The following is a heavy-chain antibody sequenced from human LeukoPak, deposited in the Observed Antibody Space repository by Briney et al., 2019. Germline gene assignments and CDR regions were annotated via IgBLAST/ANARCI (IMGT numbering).Heavy chain of an antibody. CDR1: GFTFSSYG. CDR3: AKDWMKGWLKYDP. D-gene: IGHD5-12*01. J-gene: IGHJ5*02. CDR2: ISGSGGST. V-gene: IGHV3-23*01. Sequence: GGSLRLSCAASGFTFSSYGMSWVRQAPGKGLEWVSAISGSGGSTYYADSVRGRFTISRDNSKNTLYLQMNSLRAEDTAVYYCAKDWMKGWLKYDPWGQGTLVTVSS.